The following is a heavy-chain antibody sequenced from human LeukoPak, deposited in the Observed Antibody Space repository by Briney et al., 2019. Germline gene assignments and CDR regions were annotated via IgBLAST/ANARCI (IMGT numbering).Heavy chain of an antibody. J-gene: IGHJ6*02. CDR3: AKGDCSGGSCYAYYYYYYGMDV. Sequence: GGSLRLSCAASGFTFSSYAMSWVRQAPGKGLEWVSAISGSGGSTYYADSVKGRFTISRDNSKNTLYLQMNSLRAEDTAVYYCAKGDCSGGSCYAYYYYYYGMDVWGQGTTVTVSS. D-gene: IGHD2-15*01. CDR1: GFTFSSYA. CDR2: ISGSGGST. V-gene: IGHV3-23*01.